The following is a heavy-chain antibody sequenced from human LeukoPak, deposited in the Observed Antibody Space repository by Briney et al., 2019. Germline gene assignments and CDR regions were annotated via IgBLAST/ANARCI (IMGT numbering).Heavy chain of an antibody. D-gene: IGHD2-8*01. V-gene: IGHV3-23*01. CDR1: GFTFSSYA. J-gene: IGHJ4*02. Sequence: GGSLRLSCAAPGFTFSSYAMSWVRQAPGKGLEWVSAIGGSGSSTYYADSVKGRFTIPRDNSKNTLYLQMNSLRAEDTAVYYCARGGYCTNGVCYIVDYWGQGTLVTVSS. CDR3: ARGGYCTNGVCYIVDY. CDR2: IGGSGSST.